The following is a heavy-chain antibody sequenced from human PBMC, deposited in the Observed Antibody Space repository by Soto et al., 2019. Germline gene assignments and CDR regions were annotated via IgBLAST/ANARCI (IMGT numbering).Heavy chain of an antibody. J-gene: IGHJ6*02. CDR1: GFTFSSYG. D-gene: IGHD6-19*01. V-gene: IGHV3-30*18. Sequence: QVQLVESGGGVVQPGRSLRLSCAASGFTFSSYGMHWFRQAPGKGLEWVAVISHDGSNKYFADSVKGRFTISRDNSQNTLYLQMSSLRAEDTAVYYCAKQLLAVAGYLHGMDVWGQGATVTVSS. CDR3: AKQLLAVAGYLHGMDV. CDR2: ISHDGSNK.